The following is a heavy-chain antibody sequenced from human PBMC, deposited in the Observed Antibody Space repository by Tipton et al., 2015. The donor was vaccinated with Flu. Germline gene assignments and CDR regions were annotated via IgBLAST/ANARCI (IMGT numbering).Heavy chain of an antibody. Sequence: TLSLTCSVSSGSISSYYWSWIRQPAGKGLEWIGRIYTSGRTDYNPSLKSRITISVDTSNNLFSLNLRSVSAADTAVYYCARAGGSNSWYVYWGQGTLVTVSS. CDR3: ARAGGSNSWYVY. J-gene: IGHJ4*02. V-gene: IGHV4-4*07. D-gene: IGHD6-13*01. CDR1: SGSISSYY. CDR2: IYTSGRT.